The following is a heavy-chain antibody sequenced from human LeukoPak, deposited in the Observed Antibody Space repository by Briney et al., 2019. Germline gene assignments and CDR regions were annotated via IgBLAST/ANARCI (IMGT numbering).Heavy chain of an antibody. J-gene: IGHJ4*02. Sequence: ASVKVSCKASGGTFSSYAISWVRQAPGQGLEWMGRIIPIFGIANYAQKFQGRVTITADKSTSTAYKELSSLRSEDTAVYYCARDPASSGWPFFDYWGQGTLVTVSS. V-gene: IGHV1-69*04. CDR3: ARDPASSGWPFFDY. CDR1: GGTFSSYA. D-gene: IGHD6-19*01. CDR2: IIPIFGIA.